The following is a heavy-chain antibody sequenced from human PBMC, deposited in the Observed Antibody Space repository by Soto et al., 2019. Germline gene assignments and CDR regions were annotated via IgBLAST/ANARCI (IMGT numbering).Heavy chain of an antibody. D-gene: IGHD2-2*02. CDR2: IYTSGST. CDR3: ARDVWYCSSTSCYTRYYYYYGMDV. Sequence: QVQLQESGPGLVKPSETLSLTCTVSGGSISSYYWSWIRQPAGKGLEWIGRIYTSGSTNYNPSLKSRVTMSVVTSKNQFSLKLSSVTAADTAVYYCARDVWYCSSTSCYTRYYYYYGMDVWGQGTTVTVSS. J-gene: IGHJ6*02. CDR1: GGSISSYY. V-gene: IGHV4-4*07.